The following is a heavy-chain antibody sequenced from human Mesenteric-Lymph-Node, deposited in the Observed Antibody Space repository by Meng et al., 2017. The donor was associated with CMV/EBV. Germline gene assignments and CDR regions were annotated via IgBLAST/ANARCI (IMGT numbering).Heavy chain of an antibody. V-gene: IGHV3-49*04. D-gene: IGHD6-19*01. J-gene: IGHJ4*02. CDR3: TVAGTEAPDY. CDR1: GFTFNIYA. CDR2: IRSKAYGGTT. Sequence: GESLKISCAASGFTFNIYAMHWVRQAPGKGLEWVGFIRSKAYGGTTEYAASVKGRFTISRGDSKSIAYLQMNSLKTEDTAVYYCTVAGTEAPDYWGQGTLVTVSS.